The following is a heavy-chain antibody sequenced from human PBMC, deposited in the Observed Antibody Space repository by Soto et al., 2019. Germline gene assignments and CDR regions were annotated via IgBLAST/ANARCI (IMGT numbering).Heavy chain of an antibody. CDR2: TYYRSKWYN. J-gene: IGHJ3*02. Sequence: SQTLSLTCAISGDSVSSNSAAWNWIRQSPSRGLEWLGRTYYRSKWYNDYAVSVKSRITINPDTSKNQFSLQLNSLRAEDTAVYYCERDEGNWAAFDIWGQGTMVTVSS. V-gene: IGHV6-1*01. CDR3: ERDEGNWAAFDI. CDR1: GDSVSSNSAA. D-gene: IGHD1-1*01.